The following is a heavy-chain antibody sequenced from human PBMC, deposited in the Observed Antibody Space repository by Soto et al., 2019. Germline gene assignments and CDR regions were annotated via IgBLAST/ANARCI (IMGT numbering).Heavy chain of an antibody. CDR3: ARIQRSSSWYRTGGDRAFDI. Sequence: SETLSLTCAVYGGSFSGYYWSWIRQPPGKGLEWIGEINHSGSTNYNPSLKSRVTISVDTSKNQFSLKLSSVTAADTAVYYCARIQRSSSWYRTGGDRAFDIWGQGTMVTVSS. V-gene: IGHV4-34*01. CDR1: GGSFSGYY. CDR2: INHSGST. D-gene: IGHD6-13*01. J-gene: IGHJ3*02.